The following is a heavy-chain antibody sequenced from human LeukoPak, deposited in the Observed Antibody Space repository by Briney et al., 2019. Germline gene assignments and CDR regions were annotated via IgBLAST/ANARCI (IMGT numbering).Heavy chain of an antibody. Sequence: ASVKASCKASGGTFSSYAISWVRQAPGQGLEWMGGIIPIFGTANYAQKFQGRVTITTDKSTSTAYMELSSLRSEDTAVYYCASSIVGAHRLVYWGQGTLVTVSS. CDR1: GGTFSSYA. CDR3: ASSIVGAHRLVY. CDR2: IIPIFGTA. J-gene: IGHJ4*02. D-gene: IGHD1-26*01. V-gene: IGHV1-69*05.